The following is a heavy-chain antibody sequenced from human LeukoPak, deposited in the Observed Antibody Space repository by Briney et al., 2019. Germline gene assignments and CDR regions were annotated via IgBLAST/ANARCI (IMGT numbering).Heavy chain of an antibody. J-gene: IGHJ4*02. CDR1: GFTFSKFW. D-gene: IGHD4-23*01. Sequence: GGSLRLSCAASGFTFSKFWMSWVRQAPGKGLEWVANIKQDGSEKYYVDSVKGRFTISRDNAKNSLYLQVNSLRADDTAVYYCARDLLYGGHSPFDFWGQGTLVTVSS. V-gene: IGHV3-7*04. CDR2: IKQDGSEK. CDR3: ARDLLYGGHSPFDF.